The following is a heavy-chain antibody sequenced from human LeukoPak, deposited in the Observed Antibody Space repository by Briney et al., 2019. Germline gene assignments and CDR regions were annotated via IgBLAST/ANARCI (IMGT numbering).Heavy chain of an antibody. V-gene: IGHV3-15*01. D-gene: IGHD3-16*02. CDR2: IKSQTDGGTT. Sequence: GGSLRLSCAASGFTLSTYWRSWARQAPGKGLEWGGRIKSQTDGGTTDYAAPVKGRFTISRDDSKNTLYLQMNSLKTEDTAVYYCTTEAVTLNYDYVWGSYRYKPDYWGQGTLVTVSS. CDR3: TTEAVTLNYDYVWGSYRYKPDY. J-gene: IGHJ4*02. CDR1: GFTLSTYW.